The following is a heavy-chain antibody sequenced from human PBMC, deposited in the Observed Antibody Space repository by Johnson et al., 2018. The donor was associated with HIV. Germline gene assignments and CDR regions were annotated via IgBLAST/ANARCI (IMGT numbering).Heavy chain of an antibody. D-gene: IGHD3-9*01. J-gene: IGHJ3*02. CDR3: ARSQGGALYGIPFLSWAFDI. Sequence: VQLVESGGGLVQPGGSLRLSCAASGFTLSSYWMSWVRQAPGRGLEWVANIKQDGSEKYYVDSVKGRFTISRDNAKNSLYLQMNSLRADDTAVYYCARSQGGALYGIPFLSWAFDIWGQGTMVTVSS. CDR1: GFTLSSYW. CDR2: IKQDGSEK. V-gene: IGHV3-7*05.